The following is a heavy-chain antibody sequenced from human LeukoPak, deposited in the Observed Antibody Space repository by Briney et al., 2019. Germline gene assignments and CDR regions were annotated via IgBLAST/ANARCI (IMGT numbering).Heavy chain of an antibody. V-gene: IGHV1-69*13. CDR3: VRFERWGIGYFHH. D-gene: IGHD3-16*01. Sequence: VASVKVSCKASGDTFSSYIITWVRQAPGQGLEWVGGIIPIFGTTNYAEKFQGRVTITADESTTTAYMELSSLRSDDTAVYYCVRFERWGIGYFHHWGQGTPVTVSS. CDR1: GDTFSSYI. CDR2: IIPIFGTT. J-gene: IGHJ4*02.